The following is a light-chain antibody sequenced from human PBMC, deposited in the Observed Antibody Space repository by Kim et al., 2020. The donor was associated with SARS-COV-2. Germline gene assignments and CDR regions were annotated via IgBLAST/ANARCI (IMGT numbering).Light chain of an antibody. CDR3: NSRDSSGNHLV. CDR2: GKN. J-gene: IGLJ2*01. CDR1: SLRNYY. Sequence: SSELTQDPAVSVALGQTVRITCQGDSLRNYYASWYQQKPGQAPVVVIYGKNNRPSWIPDRFSGSSSGNTASLTITGAQAEDEADYYCNSRDSSGNHLVFGGGTKLTVL. V-gene: IGLV3-19*01.